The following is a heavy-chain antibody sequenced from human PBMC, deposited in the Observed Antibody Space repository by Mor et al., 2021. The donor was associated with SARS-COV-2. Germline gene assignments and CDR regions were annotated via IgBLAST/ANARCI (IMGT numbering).Heavy chain of an antibody. J-gene: IGHJ4*02. V-gene: IGHV4-39*07. Sequence: YYNPSLKSRVTITIDTSKNQFSLKLSSVTAADTAVYYCARESEVTPGLEGYWGQGTLVTVSS. D-gene: IGHD5-18*01. CDR3: ARESEVTPGLEGY.